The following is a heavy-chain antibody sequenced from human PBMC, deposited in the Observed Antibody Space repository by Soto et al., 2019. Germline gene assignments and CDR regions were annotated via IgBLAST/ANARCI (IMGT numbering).Heavy chain of an antibody. V-gene: IGHV3-23*01. D-gene: IGHD1-7*01. Sequence: PGGSLRLSCAASGFTFSSYAMSWVRQAPGKGLEWVSAISGSGGSTYYADSVKGRFTISRDNSKNTLYLQMNSLRAEDTAVYYCAKEVWNSDLAGPYFYYWGQGTLVTVSS. CDR2: ISGSGGST. CDR3: AKEVWNSDLAGPYFYY. CDR1: GFTFSSYA. J-gene: IGHJ4*02.